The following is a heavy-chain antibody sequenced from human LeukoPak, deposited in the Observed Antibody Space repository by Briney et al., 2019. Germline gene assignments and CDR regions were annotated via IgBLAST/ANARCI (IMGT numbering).Heavy chain of an antibody. J-gene: IGHJ4*02. V-gene: IGHV3-7*01. Sequence: PGGSLGLSCEASGFSFSRNWMSWVRQAPGKGLEWVANINPDGSQKYYVDSVKGRFTISRDNTKSSLYLQMNSLGAEDTAVYYCARLLGTATIFDYWGQGTLVTVSS. CDR1: GFSFSRNW. D-gene: IGHD5-24*01. CDR3: ARLLGTATIFDY. CDR2: INPDGSQK.